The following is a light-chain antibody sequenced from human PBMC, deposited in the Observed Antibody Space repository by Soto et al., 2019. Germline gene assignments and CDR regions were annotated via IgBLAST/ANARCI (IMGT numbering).Light chain of an antibody. Sequence: SYELTQSPSVSVAPGQTATITFGGDNIGTKGVHWYKHKPGQAPILVVSDDDDRPSGIPERISGSNSGNTATLTIINVEAGDEADYYCQVWAGSNDHHVFGSGTRSPS. J-gene: IGLJ1*01. V-gene: IGLV3-21*02. CDR3: QVWAGSNDHHV. CDR1: NIGTKG. CDR2: DDD.